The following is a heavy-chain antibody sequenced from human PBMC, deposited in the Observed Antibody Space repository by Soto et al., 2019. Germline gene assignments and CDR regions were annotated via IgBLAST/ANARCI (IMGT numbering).Heavy chain of an antibody. J-gene: IGHJ4*02. CDR1: GCTFRTYG. CDR3: TKDLQQLDAEGDFDY. D-gene: IGHD6-13*01. CDR2: ISYDGSDK. V-gene: IGHV3-30*18. Sequence: PGGPLRLSCAASGCTFRTYGMHWVRQAPGKGLEWVAVISYDGSDKYYADSVKGRFTISRDNSKNTLYLQMHSLRVGDTAVYYCTKDLQQLDAEGDFDYWGRGTLVTGSS.